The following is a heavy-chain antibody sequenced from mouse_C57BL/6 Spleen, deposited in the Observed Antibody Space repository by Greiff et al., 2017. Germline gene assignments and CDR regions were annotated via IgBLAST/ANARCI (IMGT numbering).Heavy chain of an antibody. V-gene: IGHV5-9-1*02. CDR1: GFTFSSYA. J-gene: IGHJ1*03. CDR2: ISSGGDYI. Sequence: EVKVVESGEGLVKPGGSLKLSCAASGFTFSSYAMSWVRQTPEKRLEWVAYISSGGDYIYYADTVKGRFTISRDNARNTLYLQMSSLKSEDTAMYYCTREGGYYGYDWYFDVWGTGTTVTVSS. D-gene: IGHD2-2*01. CDR3: TREGGYYGYDWYFDV.